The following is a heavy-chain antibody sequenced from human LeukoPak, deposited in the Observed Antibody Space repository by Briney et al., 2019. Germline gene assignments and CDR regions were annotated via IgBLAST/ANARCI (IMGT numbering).Heavy chain of an antibody. CDR1: GFTFSSYA. CDR2: IHYRGTT. J-gene: IGHJ4*02. V-gene: IGHV4-59*13. D-gene: IGHD4-17*01. CDR3: ARDEFGDFQGFDY. Sequence: GSLRLSCAASGFTFSSYAMSWIRQSPGKGLEWLGNIHYRGTTNYNPSLKSRVTLSLDSSKSQFALKVTSVTAADTAVYYCARDEFGDFQGFDYWGQGTRVTVSS.